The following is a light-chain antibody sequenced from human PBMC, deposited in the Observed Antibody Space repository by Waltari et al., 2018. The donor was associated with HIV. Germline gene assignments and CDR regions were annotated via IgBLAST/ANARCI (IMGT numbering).Light chain of an antibody. CDR2: WAS. CDR3: QQYFSIPPT. CDR1: RSILYSSDNRNY. V-gene: IGKV4-1*01. J-gene: IGKJ4*01. Sequence: DIVMTQSPDSLPVSLGERATINCTSSRSILYSSDNRNYLAWYQQKPRQPPKLLISWASTRESGVPDRFSGGGSGTDFTLTITRLQAEDVAVYHCQQYFSIPPTFGGGTKVEIK.